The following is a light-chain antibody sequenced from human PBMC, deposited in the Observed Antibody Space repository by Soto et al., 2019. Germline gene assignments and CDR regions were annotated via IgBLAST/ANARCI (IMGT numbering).Light chain of an antibody. CDR1: QSVSSQ. CDR2: DAS. Sequence: EIVLTQSPATLSFSPGERATLSCRASQSVSSQLAWYQQKPGQAPRLLIYDASNRATGIPARFSGSGSGTDFTLTISSLEPEDFAVYSCQQRTNWPLTFGGGTKVEIK. CDR3: QQRTNWPLT. V-gene: IGKV3-11*01. J-gene: IGKJ4*01.